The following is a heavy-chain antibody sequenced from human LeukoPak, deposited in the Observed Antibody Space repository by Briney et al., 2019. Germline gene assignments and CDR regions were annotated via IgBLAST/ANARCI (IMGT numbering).Heavy chain of an antibody. Sequence: GGSLRLSCEVSGFTVDDYGMSWVRQTPGKGLEWVSAISRDGGGTIYADSVKGRFTISRDNARNSLYLQMNCLRAEDTAFYRCARDRMFDSSGYQAHDYWGQGTLVTVSS. V-gene: IGHV3-20*01. J-gene: IGHJ4*02. D-gene: IGHD3-22*01. CDR1: GFTVDDYG. CDR3: ARDRMFDSSGYQAHDY. CDR2: ISRDGGGT.